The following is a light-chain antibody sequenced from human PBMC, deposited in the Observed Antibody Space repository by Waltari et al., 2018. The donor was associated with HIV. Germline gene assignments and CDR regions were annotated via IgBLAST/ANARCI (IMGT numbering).Light chain of an antibody. CDR3: SSYTSTSTVYV. Sequence: TSSDVGGYNSVSWYQLHPGKAPKLMIYAVSNRPSGVSNRFSGSKSDNTASLTISGLQAEDEADYYCSSYTSTSTVYVFGTGTEVTVL. J-gene: IGLJ1*01. CDR1: SSDVGGYNS. V-gene: IGLV2-14*03. CDR2: AVS.